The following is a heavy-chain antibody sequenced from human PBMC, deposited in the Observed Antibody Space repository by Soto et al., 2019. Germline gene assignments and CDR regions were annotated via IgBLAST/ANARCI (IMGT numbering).Heavy chain of an antibody. CDR3: ERGDDDGDY. CDR2: LSADNGDT. J-gene: IGHJ4*02. CDR1: GYPFTTYG. D-gene: IGHD1-1*01. V-gene: IGHV1-18*01. Sequence: QIQLVQSGPEVTKPGASVKVSCQTSGYPFTTYGITWVRQAPGQGLEWLGWLSADNGDTDYAQNLQDRVTMTTKTSTTAASMELRNGKADPTAIDYGERGDDDGDYWGQGTLVTLAS.